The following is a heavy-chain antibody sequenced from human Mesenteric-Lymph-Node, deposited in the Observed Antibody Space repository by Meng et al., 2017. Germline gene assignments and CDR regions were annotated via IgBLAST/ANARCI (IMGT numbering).Heavy chain of an antibody. J-gene: IGHJ4*02. CDR2: IYHSGST. CDR3: AIFYDYVWGSYRWDYFDY. V-gene: IGHV4-38-2*02. Sequence: SETLSLTCTVSGYSISSGYYWGWIRQPPGKGLEWIGSIYHSGSTYYNPSLKSRVTISVDTSKNQFSLKLSSVTAADTAVYYCAIFYDYVWGSYRWDYFDYWGQGTLVTVSS. D-gene: IGHD3-16*02. CDR1: GYSISSGYY.